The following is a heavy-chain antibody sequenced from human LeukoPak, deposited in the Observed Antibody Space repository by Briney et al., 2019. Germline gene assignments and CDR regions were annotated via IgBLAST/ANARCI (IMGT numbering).Heavy chain of an antibody. V-gene: IGHV3-66*01. J-gene: IGHJ6*02. D-gene: IGHD6-13*01. CDR2: FNSGGTT. Sequence: GGSLRLSCAASRFSVSSHDMSWVRQAPGKGLEWVSVFNSGGTTYYADSVKGRFTILRDNSQNTPHLQMNSLRAEDSAVYYCASGVYGVKYYYGMDVWGQGTTATVSS. CDR3: ASGVYGVKYYYGMDV. CDR1: RFSVSSHD.